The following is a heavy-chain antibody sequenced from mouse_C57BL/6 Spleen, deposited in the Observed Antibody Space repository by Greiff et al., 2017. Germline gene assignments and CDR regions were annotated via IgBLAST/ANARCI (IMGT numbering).Heavy chain of an antibody. CDR2: IDPSDSYT. CDR3: ARHYSNYDYYAMDY. Sequence: QVQLKQPGAELVKPGASVKLSCKASGYTFTSYWMQWVKQRPGQGLEWIGEIDPSDSYTNYNQKFKGKATLTVDTSSSTAYMQLSSLTSEDSAVYYCARHYSNYDYYAMDYWGQGTSVTVSS. CDR1: GYTFTSYW. J-gene: IGHJ4*01. D-gene: IGHD2-5*01. V-gene: IGHV1-50*01.